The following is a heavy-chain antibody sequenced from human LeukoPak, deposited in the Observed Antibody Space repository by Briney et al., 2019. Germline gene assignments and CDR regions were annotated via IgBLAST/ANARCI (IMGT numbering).Heavy chain of an antibody. J-gene: IGHJ4*02. CDR3: AKGWFRELTQR. V-gene: IGHV3-23*01. CDR2: ISGSGGST. CDR1: GFAFSSYA. D-gene: IGHD3-10*01. Sequence: GGSLRLSCAASGFAFSSYAMSWVRQAPGKGLEWVSAISGSGGSTYYADSVKGRFTISRDNSKNTLYLQMNSLRAEDTAVYYCAKGWFRELTQRWGQGTLVTVSS.